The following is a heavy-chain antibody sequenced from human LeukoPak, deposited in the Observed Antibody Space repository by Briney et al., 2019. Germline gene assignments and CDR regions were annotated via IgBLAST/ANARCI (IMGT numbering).Heavy chain of an antibody. CDR1: HGSISSNNHY. V-gene: IGHV4-39*01. CDR3: ANDLHFAH. D-gene: IGHD3/OR15-3a*01. CDR2: VYYTGIT. Sequence: SETLSLTCTVSHGSISSNNHYWGWIRQPPGKGLEWIGSVYYTGITYYNPSLTGRVTISVDPSKNPFSLNLTSVTAADTAVYFSANDLHFAHWGQGSLVTVSS. J-gene: IGHJ4*02.